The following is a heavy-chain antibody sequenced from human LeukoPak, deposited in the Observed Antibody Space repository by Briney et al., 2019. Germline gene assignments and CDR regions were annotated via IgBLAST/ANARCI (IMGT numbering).Heavy chain of an antibody. V-gene: IGHV4-59*01. Sequence: SETLSLTCTVCGGSISTYYWNWIRQPPGKGLEWIGYVYYSGRTNYNPSLKSRVTISIDTSKNQFSLKLSSVTAADTAVYYCARSRCGGDCLDDWFDPWGQGTLVTVSS. CDR1: GGSISTYY. J-gene: IGHJ5*02. CDR3: ARSRCGGDCLDDWFDP. D-gene: IGHD2-21*02. CDR2: VYYSGRT.